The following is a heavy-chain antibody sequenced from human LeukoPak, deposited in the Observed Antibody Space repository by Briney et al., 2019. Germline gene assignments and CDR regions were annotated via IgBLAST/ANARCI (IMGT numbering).Heavy chain of an antibody. V-gene: IGHV1-8*01. CDR2: MNPNSGNT. Sequence: ASVTVSCKASGYTFTSYDINWVRQAPGQGLEWMGWMNPNSGNTGYAQKFQGRVTMTRNTSISTAYMELSSLRSEDTAVYYCARVTYYYDSSGYPPRRAFDIWGQGTMVTVSS. D-gene: IGHD3-22*01. CDR3: ARVTYYYDSSGYPPRRAFDI. CDR1: GYTFTSYD. J-gene: IGHJ3*02.